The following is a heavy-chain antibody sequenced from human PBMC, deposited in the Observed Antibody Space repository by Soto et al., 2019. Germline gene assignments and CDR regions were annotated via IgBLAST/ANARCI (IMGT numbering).Heavy chain of an antibody. J-gene: IGHJ4*02. CDR2: ISAYNTNT. Sequence: QVQLVQSGAEVKKPGASVKVSCKTSGYTFTSYHISWVRQAPGQGLEWMGWISAYNTNTNYAQKFQGRVTMATDTLTGTAYMELRSLRSDDTAVYYCARDTPPTDYWGQGTLVTVSS. V-gene: IGHV1-18*01. CDR1: GYTFTSYH. CDR3: ARDTPPTDY.